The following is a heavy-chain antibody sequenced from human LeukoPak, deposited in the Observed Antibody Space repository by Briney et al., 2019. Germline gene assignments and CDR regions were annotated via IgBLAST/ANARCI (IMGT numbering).Heavy chain of an antibody. CDR3: ARVPSADILTGYYAYYYYYMDV. D-gene: IGHD3-9*01. J-gene: IGHJ6*03. CDR2: ISAYNGNT. CDR1: GYTFTSYG. Sequence: GASVTVSCKASGYTFTSYGISWVRQAPGQGLEWMGWISAYNGNTNYAQKLQGRVTMTTDTSTSTAYMELRSLRSDDTAVYYCARVPSADILTGYYAYYYYYMDVWGKGTTVTVSS. V-gene: IGHV1-18*01.